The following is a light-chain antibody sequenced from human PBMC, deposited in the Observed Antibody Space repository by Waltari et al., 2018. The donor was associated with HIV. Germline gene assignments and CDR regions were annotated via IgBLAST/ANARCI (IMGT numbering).Light chain of an antibody. V-gene: IGLV1-40*01. Sequence: QSVLTQPPSLSGAPGLRVSLPCTGNFSNVVAGYDVHWYQHLPGTAPRLLIYANVNRPSGVPDRFFGSKSGSSASLGISGLQAEDEADYYCQSYDSSLSGVVFGGGTRLTVL. CDR1: FSNVVAGYD. CDR2: ANV. J-gene: IGLJ2*01. CDR3: QSYDSSLSGVV.